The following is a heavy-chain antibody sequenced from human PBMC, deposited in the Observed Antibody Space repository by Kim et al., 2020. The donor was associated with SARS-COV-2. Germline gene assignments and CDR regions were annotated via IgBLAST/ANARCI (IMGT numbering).Heavy chain of an antibody. D-gene: IGHD3-10*01. J-gene: IGHJ3*02. Sequence: GKGRFTISRDNAKNSLCRQMNSRRAEDTALYYCAKDRGGRFDAFDIWGQGTMVTVSS. V-gene: IGHV3-9*01. CDR3: AKDRGGRFDAFDI.